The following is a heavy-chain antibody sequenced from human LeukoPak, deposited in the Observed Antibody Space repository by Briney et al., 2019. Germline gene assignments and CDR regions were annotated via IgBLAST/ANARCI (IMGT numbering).Heavy chain of an antibody. D-gene: IGHD2-15*01. J-gene: IGHJ6*02. CDR1: GFTFSSYA. CDR3: ARVPYILGYCSGGSCEGHYYGMDV. CDR2: ISGSGGST. Sequence: GGSLRLSCAASGFTFSSYAMSWVRQAPGKGLEWVSAISGSGGSTNYADSVKGRFTISRDNAKSSLYLQMNSLRAEDTAVYYCARVPYILGYCSGGSCEGHYYGMDVWGQGTTVTVSS. V-gene: IGHV3-23*01.